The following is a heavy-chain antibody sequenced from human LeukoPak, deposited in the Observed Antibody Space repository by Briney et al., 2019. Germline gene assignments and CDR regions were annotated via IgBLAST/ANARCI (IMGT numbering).Heavy chain of an antibody. J-gene: IGHJ4*02. Sequence: GGSLRLSCAASGFTFSSXXXNWVRQAPGKGXEXVSAISGSGGSTYYADSVKGRFTISRDNSKNTLYLQMNSLRAEDTAVYYCARDRYREGELLPAYWGQGTLVTVSS. D-gene: IGHD1-26*01. CDR2: ISGSGGST. CDR1: GFTFSSXX. CDR3: ARDRYREGELLPAY. V-gene: IGHV3-23*01.